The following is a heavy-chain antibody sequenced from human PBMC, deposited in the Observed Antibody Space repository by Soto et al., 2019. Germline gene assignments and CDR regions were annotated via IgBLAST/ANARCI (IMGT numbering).Heavy chain of an antibody. CDR3: VRDGISPALPFDC. CDR2: IDSEGSSA. D-gene: IGHD1-20*01. J-gene: IGHJ4*02. V-gene: IGHV3-74*01. Sequence: PGGSLRLSCAASGFTFSSYWMHWVRQAPGKGLVWVSRIDSEGSSATYADSVKGRFTNSRDNAENTLYLQMNSMKDEDTAEYYCVRDGISPALPFDCWGQGALVTVSS. CDR1: GFTFSSYW.